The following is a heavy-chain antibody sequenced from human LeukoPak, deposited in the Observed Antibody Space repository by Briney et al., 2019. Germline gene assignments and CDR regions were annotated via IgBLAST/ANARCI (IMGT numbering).Heavy chain of an antibody. Sequence: ASVKVSCKVSGYTLTELSMHWVRQAPGKGFGWMGRFDPADGETIYAQKFQGRVTMTADTSTDTVYMGLSSLRSEDTAVYYCATEGKMVRGVYTDYWGQGTLVTVSS. V-gene: IGHV1-24*01. CDR1: GYTLTELS. CDR2: FDPADGET. D-gene: IGHD3-10*01. CDR3: ATEGKMVRGVYTDY. J-gene: IGHJ4*02.